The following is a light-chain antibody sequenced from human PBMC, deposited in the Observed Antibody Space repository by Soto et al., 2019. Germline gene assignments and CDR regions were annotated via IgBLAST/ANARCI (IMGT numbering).Light chain of an antibody. CDR3: QQYLTSPKT. J-gene: IGKJ1*01. CDR1: QSVSSSN. Sequence: PGEIAALSFISSQSVSSSNFAWYQQKPAQAPRLLIYGASRRAPGIPERFSGSGSGTDFTLTISRLEPEDFAVYYCQQYLTSPKTFGQGTKVDIK. CDR2: GAS. V-gene: IGKV3-20*01.